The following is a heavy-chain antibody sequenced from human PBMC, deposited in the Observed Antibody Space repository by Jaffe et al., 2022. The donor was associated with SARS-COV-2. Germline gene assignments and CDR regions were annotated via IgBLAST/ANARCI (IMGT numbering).Heavy chain of an antibody. CDR2: ISGSGGST. V-gene: IGHV3-23*01. CDR1: GFTFRSYA. D-gene: IGHD2-2*01. CDR3: AKAVGESVVVVPAAISAEWYGMDV. Sequence: EVQLLESGGGLVQPGGSLRLSCAASGFTFRSYAMSWVRQAPGKGLEWVSAISGSGGSTYYADSVKGRFTISRDNSKNTLYVQMNSLRAGDTAVYYCAKAVGESVVVVPAAISAEWYGMDVWGQGTTVTVSS. J-gene: IGHJ6*02.